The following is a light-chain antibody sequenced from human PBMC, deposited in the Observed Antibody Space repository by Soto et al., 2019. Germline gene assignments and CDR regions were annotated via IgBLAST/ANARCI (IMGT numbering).Light chain of an antibody. CDR2: DAS. Sequence: DIQVTQSPPTLSASVGDRVTITCRASQTISTWMAWYQQKPGKAPKLLVYDASTLQSGVGSRFSGSGSGTEFTLIISGLQPDDSATYYCQQYTNTNNPWMFGQGTKVEI. CDR1: QTISTW. CDR3: QQYTNTNNPWM. J-gene: IGKJ1*01. V-gene: IGKV1-5*01.